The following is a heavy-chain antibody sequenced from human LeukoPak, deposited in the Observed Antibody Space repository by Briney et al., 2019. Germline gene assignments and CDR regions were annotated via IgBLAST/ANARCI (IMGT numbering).Heavy chain of an antibody. CDR1: GYTFTSYG. J-gene: IGHJ3*02. CDR3: AREDSSSWHAFDI. CDR2: ISAYNGNT. D-gene: IGHD6-13*01. V-gene: IGHV1-18*01. Sequence: ASVKVSCKASGYTFTSYGISWVRQAPGQGLEWMGWISAYNGNTNYAQKFQGRVTMTRDTSTSTAYMELSSLRSEDTAVYYCAREDSSSWHAFDIWGQGTMVTVSS.